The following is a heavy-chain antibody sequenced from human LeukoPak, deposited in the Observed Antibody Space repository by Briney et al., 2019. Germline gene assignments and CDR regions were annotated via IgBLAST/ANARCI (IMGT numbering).Heavy chain of an antibody. V-gene: IGHV3-7*01. CDR2: IKQDGTDK. D-gene: IGHD5-18*01. CDR3: ARNMDTISYPLDY. Sequence: GGSLRLSCAASGFTFSTYWMTWVRQAPGKGLEWVANIKQDGTDKYYVESMKGRFTISRDNAKNSLYLQMSSLRAEDTAIYYCARNMDTISYPLDYWGRGTLVTVSS. J-gene: IGHJ4*02. CDR1: GFTFSTYW.